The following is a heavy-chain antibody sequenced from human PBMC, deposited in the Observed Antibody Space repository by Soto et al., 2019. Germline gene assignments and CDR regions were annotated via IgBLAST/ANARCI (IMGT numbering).Heavy chain of an antibody. CDR2: LSWNSGFS. D-gene: IGHD3-22*01. Sequence: GGSLRLSCGGSGFSFDDYTMHWVRQAPGKGPEWVASLSWNSGFSGYADSVKGRFTISRDNAQSSVHLQMNNLRTEDTALYYCAKGGGTIVVTDAYDTWGQGTMATISS. CDR1: GFSFDDYT. J-gene: IGHJ3*02. V-gene: IGHV3-9*01. CDR3: AKGGGTIVVTDAYDT.